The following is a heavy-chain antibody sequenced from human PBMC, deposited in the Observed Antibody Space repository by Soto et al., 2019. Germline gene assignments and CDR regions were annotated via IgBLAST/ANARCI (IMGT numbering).Heavy chain of an antibody. J-gene: IGHJ5*02. Sequence: GASVNVSCEASGDTYTSNGRSWPRQAHGQGLEWMGWISAYNGNTNYAQKLQGRVTMTTDTSTSTAYMELRSLRSDDTAVYYCARTSNIVLVPGVKSAPWGQGTLVTVS. CDR2: ISAYNGNT. CDR1: GDTYTSNG. D-gene: IGHD2-2*01. CDR3: ARTSNIVLVPGVKSAP. V-gene: IGHV1-18*01.